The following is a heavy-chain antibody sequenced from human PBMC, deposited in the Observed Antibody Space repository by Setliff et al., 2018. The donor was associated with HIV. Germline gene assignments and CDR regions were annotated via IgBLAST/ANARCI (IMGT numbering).Heavy chain of an antibody. CDR2: IYTSGSA. CDR3: ARGPYDCGGDCYGTPFDS. V-gene: IGHV4-61*02. Sequence: NPSETLSLTCTVSGGSIRSGSYYWSWIRQPAGKGLEWIGRIYTSGSANYNPSLKSRVTISVDTSKNQFSLKLSSVTAADTAVYYCARGPYDCGGDCYGTPFDSWGQGTLVTSPQ. J-gene: IGHJ4*02. CDR1: GGSIRSGSYY. D-gene: IGHD2-21*01.